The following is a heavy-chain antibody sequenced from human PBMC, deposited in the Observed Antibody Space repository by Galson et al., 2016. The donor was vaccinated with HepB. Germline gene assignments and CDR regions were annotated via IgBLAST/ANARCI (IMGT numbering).Heavy chain of an antibody. CDR3: ARSPRILWFEVDY. CDR1: GFTFSNYW. Sequence: SLRLSCAVSGFTFSNYWMHWVRQAPGQGLVWAARINTDGTDTHYADSVKGRLTISRDNAKSTVYLQMDSLRVDDTAVYYCARSPRILWFEVDYWGQGILVTVSS. CDR2: INTDGTDT. J-gene: IGHJ4*02. V-gene: IGHV3-74*01. D-gene: IGHD3-10*01.